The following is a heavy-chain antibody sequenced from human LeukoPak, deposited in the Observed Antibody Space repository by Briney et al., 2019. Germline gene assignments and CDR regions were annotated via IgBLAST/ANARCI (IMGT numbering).Heavy chain of an antibody. D-gene: IGHD4-23*01. Sequence: PGGSLRLSCAASGFTFSSYAMNWVRQAPGKGLEWVSTISGSGGSTYYADSVKGRFTISRDNSKNTLYLQMNSLRAEDTAVYYCAKDLEVSTVVIGGWDYWGQGTLVTVSS. V-gene: IGHV3-23*01. CDR1: GFTFSSYA. J-gene: IGHJ4*02. CDR3: AKDLEVSTVVIGGWDY. CDR2: ISGSGGST.